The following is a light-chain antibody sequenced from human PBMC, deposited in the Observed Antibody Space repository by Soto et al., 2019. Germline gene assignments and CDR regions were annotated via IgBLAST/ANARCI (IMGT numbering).Light chain of an antibody. CDR1: SSDVGAYNY. CDR2: DVN. J-gene: IGLJ1*01. CDR3: SSYTSATTYG. Sequence: QSALTQPASVSGSPGQSITISCTGTSSDVGAYNYDSWYQQHPGKVPKLIIYDVNNRPSGVSNRLSGSKSGNTASLTISGLQTEDEADYYCSSYTSATTYGFGTGTKVTVL. V-gene: IGLV2-14*01.